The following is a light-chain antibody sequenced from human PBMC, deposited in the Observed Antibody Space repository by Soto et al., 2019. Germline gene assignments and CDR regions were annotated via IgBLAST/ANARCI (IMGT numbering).Light chain of an antibody. V-gene: IGKV1-6*01. CDR2: AAS. CDR1: QGIRND. CDR3: LQDYNYPPT. Sequence: AIRMTQSPSSLSATVGDRVTITCRASQGIRNDLGWYQQKPGKAPKLLIYAASSLQSGVPSRFSGSGSGTDFTLTISSLQPEDFATYYCLQDYNYPPTFGQGTKVDIK. J-gene: IGKJ1*01.